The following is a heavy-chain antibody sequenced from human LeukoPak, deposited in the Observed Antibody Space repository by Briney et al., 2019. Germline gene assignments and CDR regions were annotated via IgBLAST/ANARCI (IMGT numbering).Heavy chain of an antibody. CDR2: INTNTGNP. D-gene: IGHD2-21*02. V-gene: IGHV7-4-1*02. CDR3: ARDSLEPIVVVTGYWFDP. J-gene: IGHJ5*02. CDR1: GYTFTNYA. Sequence: ASVKVSCKASGYTFTNYAMHWVRQAPGQGLEWMGWINTNTGNPTYAQGFTGRFVFSLDTSVSTAYLQISSLKAEDTAVYYCARDSLEPIVVVTGYWFDPWGQGTLVTVSS.